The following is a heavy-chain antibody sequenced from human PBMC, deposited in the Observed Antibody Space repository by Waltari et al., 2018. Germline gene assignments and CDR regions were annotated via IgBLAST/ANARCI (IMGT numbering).Heavy chain of an antibody. CDR3: AREFGTIARFDY. Sequence: EVQLVESGGGLVQPGGSLRLSWVASGYTFSDHTIIWVRQAPGKGLEWISYIRGNSVYIYYADSVKGRFIVSRDNAQNTAFLQMNTLRAEDTAVYYCAREFGTIARFDYWGQGTLVAVSS. CDR2: IRGNSVYI. CDR1: GYTFSDHT. D-gene: IGHD3-16*01. J-gene: IGHJ4*02. V-gene: IGHV3-48*01.